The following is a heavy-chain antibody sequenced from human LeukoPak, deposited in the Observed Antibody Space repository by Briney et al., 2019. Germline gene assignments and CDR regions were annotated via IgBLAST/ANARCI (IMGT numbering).Heavy chain of an antibody. V-gene: IGHV3-23*01. CDR3: ARVAYGGSFNDY. Sequence: HSGGSLRLSCTASGFTFSNYAITWVRQAPGKGLEWVSSISGTGGSTHYADSVKGRFTISRDNSKNTLYLQMNSLRAEDTAVYYCARVAYGGSFNDYWGQGTLATVSS. CDR1: GFTFSNYA. CDR2: ISGTGGST. J-gene: IGHJ4*02. D-gene: IGHD4-23*01.